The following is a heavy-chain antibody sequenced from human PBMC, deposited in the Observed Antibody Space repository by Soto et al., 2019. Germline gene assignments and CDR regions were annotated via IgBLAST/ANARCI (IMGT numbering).Heavy chain of an antibody. CDR2: INHSGST. CDR1: GGSFSGYY. V-gene: IGHV4-34*01. D-gene: IGHD3-22*01. CDR3: ARGWYYYDSSGYYGVGWFDP. Sequence: SETLSLTCAVYGGSFSGYYWSWIRQPPGKGLEWIGEINHSGSTNYNPSLKSRVTISVDTSKNQFSLKLSSVTAADTAVYYCARGWYYYDSSGYYGVGWFDPWGQGTLVTVSS. J-gene: IGHJ5*02.